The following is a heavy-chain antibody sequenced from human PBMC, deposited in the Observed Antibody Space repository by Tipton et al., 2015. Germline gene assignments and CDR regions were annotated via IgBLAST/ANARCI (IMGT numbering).Heavy chain of an antibody. J-gene: IGHJ5*02. CDR2: IYYSGST. Sequence: TLSLTCTVSGGSINSGGYYWSWIRQHPGKGLEWIGYIYYSGSTYYNPSLKSRVTISVDTSKNQFSLKLSSVTAADTAVYYCARARGAAADTNWFDPWGQGTLVTVSS. V-gene: IGHV4-31*03. CDR3: ARARGAAADTNWFDP. D-gene: IGHD6-13*01. CDR1: GGSINSGGYY.